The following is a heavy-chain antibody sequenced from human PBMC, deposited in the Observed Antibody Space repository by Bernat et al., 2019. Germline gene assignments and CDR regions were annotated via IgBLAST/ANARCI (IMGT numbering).Heavy chain of an antibody. CDR2: INGDGSST. D-gene: IGHD4-17*01. V-gene: IGHV3-74*01. CDR3: ARDGPSTYGDDAFDI. CDR1: GFTFSSYC. Sequence: EVQLVESGGGLVQPGGSLRLSCAASGFTFSSYCMHWVRQAPGKWLVWVSRINGDGSSTSYADSVKGRFTISRDNAKNTLYLQMNSLRAEDTAVYYCARDGPSTYGDDAFDIWGQGTMVTVSS. J-gene: IGHJ3*02.